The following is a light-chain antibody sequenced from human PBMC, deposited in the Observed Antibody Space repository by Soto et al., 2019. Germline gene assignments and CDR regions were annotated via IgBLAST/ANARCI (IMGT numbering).Light chain of an antibody. CDR1: SSDVGTYNY. CDR3: GSYTSGSSVV. V-gene: IGLV2-14*01. CDR2: EVS. Sequence: QSVLTQPASVSGSPGQSITISCTGTSSDVGTYNYVSWYQHHPGKAPKLMIYEVSNRPSGVSNRFSGSKSGNTASLTISGLQAEDEADYYCGSYTSGSSVVFGGGTKLTVL. J-gene: IGLJ2*01.